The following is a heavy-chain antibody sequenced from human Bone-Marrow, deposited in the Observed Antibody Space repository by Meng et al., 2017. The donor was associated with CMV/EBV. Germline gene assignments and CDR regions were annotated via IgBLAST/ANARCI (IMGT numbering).Heavy chain of an antibody. CDR3: AREEAGRDV. J-gene: IGHJ6*02. CDR2: IYYSGST. CDR1: GGSISSSSYY. Sequence: SETLSLTCTVSGGSISSSSYYWGWIRQPPGKGLEWIGSIYYSGSTYYNPSLKSRVTISVDTSKNQFSLKLSSVTAADTAVYYCAREEAGRDVWGQGNTVNVPS. V-gene: IGHV4-39*07.